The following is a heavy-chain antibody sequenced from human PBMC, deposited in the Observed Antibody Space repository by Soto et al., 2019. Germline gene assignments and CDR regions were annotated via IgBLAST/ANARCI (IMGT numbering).Heavy chain of an antibody. V-gene: IGHV3-23*01. CDR1: GFTFSSYA. J-gene: IGHJ4*02. D-gene: IGHD6-13*01. CDR2: ISGSGGST. Sequence: GGSLRLSCAASGFTFSSYAMSWVRQAPGKGLEWVSAISGSGGSTYYADSVKGRFTISRDNSKNTLYLQMNSLRAEDTAVYYCAKALGSSWYQIKFDYWGQGTLVTVSS. CDR3: AKALGSSWYQIKFDY.